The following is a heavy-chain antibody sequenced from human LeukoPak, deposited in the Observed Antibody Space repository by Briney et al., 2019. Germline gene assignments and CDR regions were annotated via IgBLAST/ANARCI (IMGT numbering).Heavy chain of an antibody. J-gene: IGHJ4*02. CDR3: ARDNGEDSSEFDY. V-gene: IGHV4-59*12. CDR1: AGSISRYY. CDR2: IYYSGST. D-gene: IGHD2-15*01. Sequence: SETLSLTCTASAGSISRYYWSWVRQPPGKVLEWVAYIYYSGSTNYNPAPKSRVTISVDTSKNQFSLKLSSETAADTAVYYCARDNGEDSSEFDYWGQGTLVTVSS.